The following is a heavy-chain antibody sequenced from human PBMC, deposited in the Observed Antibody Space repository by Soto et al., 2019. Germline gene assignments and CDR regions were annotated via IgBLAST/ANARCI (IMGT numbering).Heavy chain of an antibody. Sequence: EVQLVESGGGLVQLGGSLRVSCAASGFTFSTYWMHWVRQAPGKGPVWVSRIKSDGSGTYYADSVEGRFTISRDNAQNKLYLTLNRLRVEDTAVYYVARGAGDPNDGNGYLGRQWGQGTLVTASS. D-gene: IGHD5-18*01. CDR1: GFTFSTYW. CDR2: IKSDGSGT. V-gene: IGHV3-74*01. J-gene: IGHJ4*02. CDR3: ARGAGDPNDGNGYLGRQ.